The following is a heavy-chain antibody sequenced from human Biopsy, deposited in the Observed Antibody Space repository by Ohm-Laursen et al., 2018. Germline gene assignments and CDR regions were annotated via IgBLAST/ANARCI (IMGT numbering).Heavy chain of an antibody. J-gene: IGHJ1*01. CDR3: ATKLTGYFHH. CDR1: GGTFSNYG. V-gene: IGHV1-69*06. Sequence: SSVKVSCKAPGGTFSNYGVNWVRQAPGQGLEWLGGNIPILGTGNYAQKFQDRAAVAADTSTSTATMELRSLRSDDTAVYYCATKLTGYFHHWGQGTLVIVSS. CDR2: NIPILGTG. D-gene: IGHD3-9*01.